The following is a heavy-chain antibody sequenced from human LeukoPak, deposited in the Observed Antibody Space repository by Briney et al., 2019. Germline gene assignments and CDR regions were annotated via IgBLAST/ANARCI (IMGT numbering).Heavy chain of an antibody. CDR3: ARGASSSPDY. CDR2: IYPDDSNT. D-gene: IGHD6-13*01. Sequence: NPGESLKISCQGSGYNFPIYWIGWVRQMPGQGLEWMGIIYPDDSNTIYGPSFQGQVTISADKSISTAYLQWSSLKASDTAMYYCARGASSSPDYWGQGTLVTVSS. CDR1: GYNFPIYW. V-gene: IGHV5-51*01. J-gene: IGHJ4*02.